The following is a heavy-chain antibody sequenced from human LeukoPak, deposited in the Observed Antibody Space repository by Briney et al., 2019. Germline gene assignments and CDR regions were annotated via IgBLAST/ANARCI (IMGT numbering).Heavy chain of an antibody. D-gene: IGHD3-10*02. V-gene: IGHV4-4*07. CDR2: IYNGGST. CDR1: GGTISSYD. Sequence: PSETLSLTCTVTGGTISSYDWSWIRQAAGKGLAWIGRIYNGGSTNYNPSLKSRVTVSVDTSKNQFSLKLSSVTAADTAVYYCAVCSVTGRAFDIWCQGTMVTVSS. CDR3: AVCSVTGRAFDI. J-gene: IGHJ3*02.